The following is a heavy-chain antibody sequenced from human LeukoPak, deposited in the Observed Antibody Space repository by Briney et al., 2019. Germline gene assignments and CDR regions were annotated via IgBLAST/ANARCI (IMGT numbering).Heavy chain of an antibody. V-gene: IGHV4-59*01. D-gene: IGHD4-17*01. Sequence: SETLSLTCTVSGGSLNLFYWSWIRQPPQKGLEWIGYISYTGTTHYNPSLKTRVTISLDTSKNHFSLNLGSATAADTAVYYCARDFARNSGDYGNDGFDIWGLGTMVTVSS. CDR3: ARDFARNSGDYGNDGFDI. CDR1: GGSLNLFY. CDR2: ISYTGTT. J-gene: IGHJ3*02.